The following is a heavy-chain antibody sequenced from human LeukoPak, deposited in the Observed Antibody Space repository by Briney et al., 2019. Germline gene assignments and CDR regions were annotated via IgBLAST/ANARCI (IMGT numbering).Heavy chain of an antibody. CDR3: ARDDSGWTPRGGLRWDY. Sequence: ASVKVSCKASGYTFTGYYMHWVRQAPGQGLEWMGWISAYNGNTNYAQKLQGRVTMTTDTSTSTAYMELRSLRSDDTAVYYCARDDSGWTPRGGLRWDYWGQGTLVTVSS. J-gene: IGHJ4*02. V-gene: IGHV1-18*04. CDR1: GYTFTGYY. D-gene: IGHD6-19*01. CDR2: ISAYNGNT.